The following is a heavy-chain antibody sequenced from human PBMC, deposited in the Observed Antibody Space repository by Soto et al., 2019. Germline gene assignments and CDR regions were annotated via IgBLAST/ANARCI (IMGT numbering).Heavy chain of an antibody. Sequence: TLALTCTVSGGSISSGGYYWSWIRQQPGKGLDWIGYIYYSGSTYYNPSLKSRVTISVDTSKNQFSLKLSSVTAADTAVYYCARLRIATNNYKWFDPWGQGTLVTVSS. J-gene: IGHJ5*02. CDR1: GGSISSGGYY. CDR3: ARLRIATNNYKWFDP. D-gene: IGHD2-21*01. V-gene: IGHV4-31*03. CDR2: IYYSGST.